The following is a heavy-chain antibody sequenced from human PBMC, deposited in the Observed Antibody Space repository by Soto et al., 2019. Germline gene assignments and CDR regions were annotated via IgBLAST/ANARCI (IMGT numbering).Heavy chain of an antibody. CDR1: GYTFTGYY. CDR3: ARFVDHDYGDYYFDY. V-gene: IGHV1-2*02. Sequence: QVQLVQSGAEVKKPGASVKVSCRASGYTFTGYYIHWVRQAPGQGLEWMGWINPTSGDTNYAQKFQGRVTMTRDTSIYTAFMGLSRLTFDDTAVYYCARFVDHDYGDYYFDYWGQGTLVTVSS. CDR2: INPTSGDT. D-gene: IGHD4-17*01. J-gene: IGHJ4*02.